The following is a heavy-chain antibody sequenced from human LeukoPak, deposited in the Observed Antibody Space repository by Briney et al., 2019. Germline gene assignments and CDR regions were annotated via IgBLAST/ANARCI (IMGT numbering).Heavy chain of an antibody. CDR2: IYPGDSDT. CDR3: ARRGAAGFDY. Sequence: GGALQISCEGSGYHFTSYWIGWGRPLPGEGLEWMGIIYPGDSDTRYSPSFQGQVTISADKSISTAYLQWSSLKASDTAMYYCARRGAAGFDYWGQGTLVTVSS. CDR1: GYHFTSYW. V-gene: IGHV5-51*01. D-gene: IGHD6-13*01. J-gene: IGHJ4*02.